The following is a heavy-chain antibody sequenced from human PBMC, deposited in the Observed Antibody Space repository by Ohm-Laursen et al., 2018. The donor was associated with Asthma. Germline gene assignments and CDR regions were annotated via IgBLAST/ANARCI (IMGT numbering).Heavy chain of an antibody. Sequence: SLRLSCAASGFTFSLYAINWVRQAPGKGLEWVSYISSDSVTIYYADSVKGRFTISRDNAKHSLYLQMTSLRAEDTAVYYCARGPAIFGVVIDYYYGMDVWGQGTTVTVSS. CDR2: ISSDSVTI. D-gene: IGHD3-3*01. V-gene: IGHV3-48*01. J-gene: IGHJ6*02. CDR1: GFTFSLYA. CDR3: ARGPAIFGVVIDYYYGMDV.